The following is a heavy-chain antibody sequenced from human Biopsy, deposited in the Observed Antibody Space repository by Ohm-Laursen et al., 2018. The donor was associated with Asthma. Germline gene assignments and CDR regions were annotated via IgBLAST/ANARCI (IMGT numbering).Heavy chain of an antibody. CDR2: ISGSCGST. D-gene: IGHD3/OR15-3a*01. J-gene: IGHJ2*01. CDR3: AKAIHGDFFFSSRRRHTRSVSAFPLNRSSDL. Sequence: ISGSCGSTSYADSVKGRFTIARDNSKNTLYLQMNSLRAEDTAVYYCAKAIHGDFFFSSRRRHTRSVSAFPLNRSSDL. V-gene: IGHV3-23*01.